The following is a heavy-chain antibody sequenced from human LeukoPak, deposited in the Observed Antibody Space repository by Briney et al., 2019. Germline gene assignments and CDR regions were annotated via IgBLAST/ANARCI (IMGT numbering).Heavy chain of an antibody. J-gene: IGHJ4*02. V-gene: IGHV3-64*01. CDR1: GFTFSSYA. Sequence: GGSLRLSCAASGFTFSSYAMHWVRQAPGKGLEYVSAISSNGGSTYYANSVKGRFTISRDNSKNTLYLQMGSLRAEDMAVYYCARGAEIVVVPVLHYWGQGTLVTVSS. D-gene: IGHD2-2*01. CDR2: ISSNGGST. CDR3: ARGAEIVVVPVLHY.